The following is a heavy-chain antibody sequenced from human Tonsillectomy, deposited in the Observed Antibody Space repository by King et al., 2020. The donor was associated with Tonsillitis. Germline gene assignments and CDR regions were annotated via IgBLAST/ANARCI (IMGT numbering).Heavy chain of an antibody. CDR3: AKDRGTGLVLYYFDY. D-gene: IGHD3-16*01. CDR1: GFSLDDYA. Sequence: VQLVESGGGLVQPGRSLRLSCVASGFSLDDYAMHWVRQVPGKGLEWVSGISWNSGIIGYADSVKGGFTISRDNARNSLYLHMNTLRPEDTALYYCAKDRGTGLVLYYFDYWGQGTLVTVSS. CDR2: ISWNSGII. J-gene: IGHJ4*02. V-gene: IGHV3-9*01.